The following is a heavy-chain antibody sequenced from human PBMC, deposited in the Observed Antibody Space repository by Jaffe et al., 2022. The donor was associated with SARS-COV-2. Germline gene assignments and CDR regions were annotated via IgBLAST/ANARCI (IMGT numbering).Heavy chain of an antibody. CDR1: GFTFSSYS. D-gene: IGHD6-13*01. J-gene: IGHJ6*02. Sequence: EVQLVESGGGLVKPGGSLRLSCAASGFTFSSYSMNWVRQAPGKGLEWVSSISSSSSYIYYADSVKGRFTISRDNAKNSLYLQMNSLRAEDTAVYYCARLYSSSWYVDYYYGMDVWGQGTTVTVSS. CDR3: ARLYSSSWYVDYYYGMDV. CDR2: ISSSSSYI. V-gene: IGHV3-21*01.